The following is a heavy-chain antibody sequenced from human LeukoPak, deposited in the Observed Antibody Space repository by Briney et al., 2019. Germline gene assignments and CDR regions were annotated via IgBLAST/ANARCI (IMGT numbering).Heavy chain of an antibody. J-gene: IGHJ4*02. V-gene: IGHV1-46*01. CDR2: INPSGGST. Sequence: ASVKVSCKASGYTFTSYYMHWVRQAPGQGLEWMGIINPSGGSTSYAQKFQGRVTMTRGMSTSTVYMELSSLRSEDTAVYYCARASYSSSWYVGSVTFDYWGQGTLVTVSS. CDR1: GYTFTSYY. CDR3: ARASYSSSWYVGSVTFDY. D-gene: IGHD6-13*01.